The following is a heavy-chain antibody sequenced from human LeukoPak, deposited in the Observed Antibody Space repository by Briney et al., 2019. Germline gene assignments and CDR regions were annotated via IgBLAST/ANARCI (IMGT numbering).Heavy chain of an antibody. CDR3: TRQIYCSGGSCFEDY. J-gene: IGHJ4*02. V-gene: IGHV3-73*01. Sequence: PGGSLKLSCAASGSTFSGSAMHWVRQASGKGLEWVGRIRSKANSYATAYAASVKGRFTISRDDSKNTAYLQMNSLKTEDTAVYYCTRQIYCSGGSCFEDYWGQGTLVTASS. CDR2: IRSKANSYAT. D-gene: IGHD2-15*01. CDR1: GSTFSGSA.